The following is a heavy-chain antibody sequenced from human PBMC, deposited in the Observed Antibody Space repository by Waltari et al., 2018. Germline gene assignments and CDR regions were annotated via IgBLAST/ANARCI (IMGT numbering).Heavy chain of an antibody. CDR1: GFTVSSNY. CDR3: AREGEVGDYGMDV. D-gene: IGHD3-10*01. V-gene: IGHV3-53*01. J-gene: IGHJ6*02. Sequence: EVQLVESGGGLIQPGGSLRLSCAASGFTVSSNYMSWVRQAPGKGLEWVSVIYSGGSTYYADSVKGRFTISRDNSKNTLYLQMNSLRAEDTAVYYCAREGEVGDYGMDVWGQGTTVTVSS. CDR2: IYSGGST.